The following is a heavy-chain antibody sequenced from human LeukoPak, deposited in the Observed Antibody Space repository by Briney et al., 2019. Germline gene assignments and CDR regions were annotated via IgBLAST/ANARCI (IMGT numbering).Heavy chain of an antibody. CDR2: ISSSSSTI. V-gene: IGHV3-48*01. D-gene: IGHD3-22*01. CDR1: GFTFSSYS. Sequence: GGSLRLSCAASGFTFSSYSMNWVRQAPGKGLEWVSYISSSSSTIYYADSVKGRFTISRDNAKNSLYLQMNSLRAEDTAVYYCARVAGVVVIDFDYWGQGTLVTVSS. J-gene: IGHJ4*02. CDR3: ARVAGVVVIDFDY.